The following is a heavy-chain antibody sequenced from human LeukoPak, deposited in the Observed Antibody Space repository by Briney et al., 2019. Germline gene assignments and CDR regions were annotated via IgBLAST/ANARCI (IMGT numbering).Heavy chain of an antibody. V-gene: IGHV1-2*02. J-gene: IGHJ6*03. CDR3: ARGELELYSYDYYYYYYMDV. D-gene: IGHD1-7*01. CDR2: INPNSGGT. CDR1: GYTFTGYY. Sequence: ASVKVSCKASGYTFTGYYMHWVRQAPGQGLEWMGWINPNSGGTNYAQKFQGRVTMTRDTSISTAYMELSRLRSDDTAVYYCARGELELYSYDYYYYYYMDVWGKGTTVTVSS.